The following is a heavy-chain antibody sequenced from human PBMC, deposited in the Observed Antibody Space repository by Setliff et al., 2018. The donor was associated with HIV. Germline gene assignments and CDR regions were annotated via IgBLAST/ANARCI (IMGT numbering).Heavy chain of an antibody. CDR3: ARHSGLGGYYSPFDY. Sequence: SETLSLTCTVSGDSLSSDYYYWTWIRQHPEKGLEWIGYIYYSGSTLYNPSLRSRLSMSVDTSKNQFSLKLSSVTAADTTVYYCARHSGLGGYYSPFDYWGPGTLVTVSS. J-gene: IGHJ4*02. CDR2: IYYSGST. CDR1: GDSLSSDYYY. V-gene: IGHV4-31*03. D-gene: IGHD3-22*01.